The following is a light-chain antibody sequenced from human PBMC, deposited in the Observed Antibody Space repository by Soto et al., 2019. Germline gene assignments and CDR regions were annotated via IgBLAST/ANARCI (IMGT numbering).Light chain of an antibody. Sequence: EIVMTQSPLSLTVTPGEPASISCKSTQSLLHSNGNTFLDWYMQKPGQSPQLLIYLGSRRAPGAPDRVSGSGSGTDFTLRISTVEADDAGIYYCMQALQTPRTVGQGTKVDSK. J-gene: IGKJ1*01. CDR1: QSLLHSNGNTF. CDR2: LGS. CDR3: MQALQTPRT. V-gene: IGKV2-28*01.